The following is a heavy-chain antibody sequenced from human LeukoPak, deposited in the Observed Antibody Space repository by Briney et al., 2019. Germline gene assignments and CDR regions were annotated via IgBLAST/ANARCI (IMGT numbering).Heavy chain of an antibody. J-gene: IGHJ4*02. CDR3: ARDHLEWHIQYIDY. D-gene: IGHD3-3*01. CDR2: IWYDGSNK. V-gene: IGHV3-33*01. CDR1: GFTFSSYG. Sequence: GGSLRLSCAASGFTFSSYGMHWVRQAPGKGLEWVAVIWYDGSNKYYADSVKGRFTISRDNSKNTLYLQMNSLRAEDTAVYYCARDHLEWHIQYIDYWGQGTLVTVSS.